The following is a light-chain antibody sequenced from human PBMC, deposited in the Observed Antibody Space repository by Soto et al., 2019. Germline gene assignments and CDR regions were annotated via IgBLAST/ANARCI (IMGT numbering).Light chain of an antibody. CDR3: SSYTSSSTLV. CDR2: EVS. V-gene: IGLV2-14*01. J-gene: IGLJ2*01. Sequence: QSALTQPAAVSGSPGQSITISCTGTSSDVGGYNYVSWYQQHPGKDPKLMIYEVSNRPSGVSNRFSGSKSGNTASLTISGLQAEDEAAYYCSSYTSSSTLVFGGGTKLTVL. CDR1: SSDVGGYNY.